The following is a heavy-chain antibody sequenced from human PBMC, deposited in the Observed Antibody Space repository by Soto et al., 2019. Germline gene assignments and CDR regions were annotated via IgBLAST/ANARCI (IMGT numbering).Heavy chain of an antibody. V-gene: IGHV1-69*12. CDR1: GGTFSSYA. CDR3: ARDVSLRTGPRGSCYGYDRRVRFDP. Sequence: QVQLVQSGAEVKKPGSSVKVSCKASGGTFSSYAISWVRQAPGQGLEWMGGIIPIFGTANYAQKFQGRVTSTADESWSRAYMELRSLRSEDPAVYYCARDVSLRTGPRGSCYGYDRRVRFDPWGQGTLVTVSS. CDR2: IIPIFGTA. J-gene: IGHJ5*02. D-gene: IGHD5-18*01.